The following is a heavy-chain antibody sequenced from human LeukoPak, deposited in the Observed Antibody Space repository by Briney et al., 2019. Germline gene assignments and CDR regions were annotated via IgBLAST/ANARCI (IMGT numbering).Heavy chain of an antibody. CDR1: GYTFTSYD. J-gene: IGHJ6*02. CDR2: MNPNSGNT. CDR3: ARGVAAAERLNYYYGMDV. Sequence: ASVKVSCKASGYTFTSYDINWVRQATGQGLEWMGWMNPNSGNTGYAQKFQGRVTMTRNTSISTAYMELSSLRSEDTAVHYCARGVAAAERLNYYYGMDVWGQGTTVTVSS. V-gene: IGHV1-8*01. D-gene: IGHD6-13*01.